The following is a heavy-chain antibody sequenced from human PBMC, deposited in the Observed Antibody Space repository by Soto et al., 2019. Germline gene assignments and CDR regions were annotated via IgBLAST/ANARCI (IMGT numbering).Heavy chain of an antibody. CDR1: GDSISGHF. J-gene: IGHJ5*02. CDR3: TRGAGPPWFDL. CDR2: IHSTGVT. Sequence: KPSETLSLTCTVSGDSISGHFWSWIRQPAGKGLEWVGGIHSTGVTSYNPSLKSRVTMSVDTSNNQFSLNLRSVTAADTAVYYCTRGAGPPWFDLWGQGTPVTVSS. V-gene: IGHV4-4*07.